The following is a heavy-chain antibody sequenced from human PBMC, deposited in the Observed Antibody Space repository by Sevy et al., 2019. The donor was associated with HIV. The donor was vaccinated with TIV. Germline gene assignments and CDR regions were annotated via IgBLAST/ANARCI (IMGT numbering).Heavy chain of an antibody. V-gene: IGHV3-30*04. J-gene: IGHJ6*02. Sequence: GGSLRLSCAASGFTFSSYAMHWVRQAPGKGLEWVAVISYDGSNKYYADSVKGRFTISRDNSKNTLYLQMNSLRAEDTAVYYCAREPRGVYYDSSGYYYSYYYGMDVWGQGTTVTVSS. CDR3: AREPRGVYYDSSGYYYSYYYGMDV. D-gene: IGHD3-22*01. CDR1: GFTFSSYA. CDR2: ISYDGSNK.